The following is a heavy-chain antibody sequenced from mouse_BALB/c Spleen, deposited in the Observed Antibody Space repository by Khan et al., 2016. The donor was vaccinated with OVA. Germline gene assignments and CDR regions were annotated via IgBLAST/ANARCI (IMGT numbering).Heavy chain of an antibody. V-gene: IGHV5-17*02. CDR3: ARSGGNFHWYFDV. CDR1: GFTFSSFG. Sequence: EVMLVESGGGLVQPGGSRKLSCAASGFTFSSFGIHWVRQAPKKGLEWVAYISSGSSTIYYVDTVKGRFTISRDIPQNTLFLQMTSLRSEDTAMYYCARSGGNFHWYFDVWGAGTSVTVSS. D-gene: IGHD2-1*01. J-gene: IGHJ1*01. CDR2: ISSGSSTI.